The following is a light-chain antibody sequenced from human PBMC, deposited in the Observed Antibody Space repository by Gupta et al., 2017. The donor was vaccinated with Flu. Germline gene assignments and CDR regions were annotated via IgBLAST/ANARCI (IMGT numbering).Light chain of an antibody. V-gene: IGLV2-23*01. CDR2: EGS. CDR1: SNDVGSYNL. J-gene: IGLJ3*02. Sequence: QSALTQPASVSGSPGQSIPISCTGTSNDVGSYNLVSWYQQHPGKAPKLMIYEGSKRPSGVSNRFSGSKSGNTASLRISGLQAEDEADYYCCSYAGSSTWVFGGGTKVTVL. CDR3: CSYAGSSTWV.